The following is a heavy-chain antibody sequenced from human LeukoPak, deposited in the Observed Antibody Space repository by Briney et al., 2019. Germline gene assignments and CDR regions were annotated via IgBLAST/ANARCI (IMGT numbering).Heavy chain of an antibody. J-gene: IGHJ4*02. CDR1: GGSVSRNSAA. V-gene: IGHV6-1*01. CDR3: AGGLGAFDY. D-gene: IGHD7-27*01. Sequence: SQTLSLTCAVSGGSVSRNSAAGNWIGQSPSRGLEWLGRTYYASKWYNDYAVSVKGRITISADTSKNHFSLQLNSVTPEDTAVYYCAGGLGAFDYWGQGNLVTVSS. CDR2: TYYASKWYN.